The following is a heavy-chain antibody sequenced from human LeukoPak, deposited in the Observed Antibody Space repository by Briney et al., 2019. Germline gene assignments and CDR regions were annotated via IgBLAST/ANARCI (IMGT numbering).Heavy chain of an antibody. J-gene: IGHJ4*02. V-gene: IGHV1-2*02. CDR3: ARDMSIIPLGKIAAAAIGDY. CDR2: INPNSGGT. D-gene: IGHD6-13*01. CDR1: GYTFTGYY. Sequence: GASVKVSCKASGYTFTGYYMHWVRQAPGQGLEWMGWINPNSGGTNYAQKFQGRVTMTRDTSISTAYMELRSLRSDDTAVYYCARDMSIIPLGKIAAAAIGDYWGQGTLVTVPS.